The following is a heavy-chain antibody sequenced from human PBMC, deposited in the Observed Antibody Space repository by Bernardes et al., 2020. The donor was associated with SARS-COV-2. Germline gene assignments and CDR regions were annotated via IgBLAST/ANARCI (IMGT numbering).Heavy chain of an antibody. V-gene: IGHV5-51*01. CDR1: GYSFTTYW. J-gene: IGHJ4*02. CDR3: ARTTVHFYYDFRRGTAPIFDF. Sequence: GESLKISCEGSGYSFTTYWIGWVRQMPGKGLEWMGVIYPGDSDTRYSPSFQGQVTISADKSISTAYLQWSSLKASDSAMYYCARTTVHFYYDFRRGTAPIFDFWGQGTLVTVSS. CDR2: IYPGDSDT. D-gene: IGHD3-16*01.